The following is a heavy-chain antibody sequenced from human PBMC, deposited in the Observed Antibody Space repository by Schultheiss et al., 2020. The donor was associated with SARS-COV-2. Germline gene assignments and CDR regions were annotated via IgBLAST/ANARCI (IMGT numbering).Heavy chain of an antibody. Sequence: ASVKVSCKASGYTFTSYGINWVRQAPGQGLEWMGWINPNSGGTNYAQKFQGWVTMTRDTSISTAYMELSRLRSDDTAVYYCARDKSSGWSLTFFDYWGQGTLVTVSS. D-gene: IGHD6-19*01. V-gene: IGHV1-2*04. CDR3: ARDKSSGWSLTFFDY. J-gene: IGHJ4*02. CDR1: GYTFTSYG. CDR2: INPNSGGT.